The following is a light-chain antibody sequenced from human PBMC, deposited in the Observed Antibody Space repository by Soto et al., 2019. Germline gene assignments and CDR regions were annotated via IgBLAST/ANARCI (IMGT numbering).Light chain of an antibody. CDR2: DDR. J-gene: IGLJ3*02. V-gene: IGLV3-21*02. CDR3: QVWDYSDHWV. CDR1: NIGTKG. Sequence: SYELTQPPSVSVAPGQTASITCGGNNIGTKGVHWYQQKAGQAPVLVVYDDRDRPSGIPERFSGSNSGNTATLTISRVEAGDEADFYCQVWDYSDHWVFGGGTKLTVL.